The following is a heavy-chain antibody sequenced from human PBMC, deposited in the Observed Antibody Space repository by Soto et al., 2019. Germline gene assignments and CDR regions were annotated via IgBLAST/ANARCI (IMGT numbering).Heavy chain of an antibody. CDR3: AKDEAAMVQYYFDY. D-gene: IGHD5-18*01. CDR1: GFTFSSYA. V-gene: IGHV3-23*01. CDR2: ISGSGGSK. J-gene: IGHJ4*02. Sequence: GGSLRLSCAASGFTFSSYAMSWVRQAPGKGLKWVSAISGSGGSKYYADSVKGRFTISRDNSKNTLYLQMNSLRAEDTAVYYCAKDEAAMVQYYFDYWGQGTLVTVSS.